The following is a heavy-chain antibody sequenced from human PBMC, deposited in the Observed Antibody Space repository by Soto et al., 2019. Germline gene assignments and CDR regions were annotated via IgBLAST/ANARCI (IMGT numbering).Heavy chain of an antibody. J-gene: IGHJ4*02. CDR1: GFTFTAYD. D-gene: IGHD1-20*01. V-gene: IGHV3-23*01. CDR3: AFKGTDNPFY. CDR2: ISPSGDTT. Sequence: GGSLSLSCATSGFTFTAYDLTWVRQAPGKGLDWVSGISPSGDTTYYADSVKGRFTISRDNSKTVLYLQMNSLRAEDTAVYYCAFKGTDNPFYWGQGTLVTVSS.